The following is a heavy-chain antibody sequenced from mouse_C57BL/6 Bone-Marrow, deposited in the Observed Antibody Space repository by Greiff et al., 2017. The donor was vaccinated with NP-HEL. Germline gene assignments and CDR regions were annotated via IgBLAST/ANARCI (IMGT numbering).Heavy chain of an antibody. CDR3: AREDGNYGSWFAY. D-gene: IGHD2-1*01. CDR2: ISDGGSYT. V-gene: IGHV5-4*01. Sequence: EVKLVESGGGLVKPGGSLKLSCAASGFTFSSYAMSWVRQTPEKRLEWVATISDGGSYTYYPDNVKGRFTISRDNAKNNLYLQMSHLKSEDTAMYYCAREDGNYGSWFAYWGQGTLVTVSA. J-gene: IGHJ3*01. CDR1: GFTFSSYA.